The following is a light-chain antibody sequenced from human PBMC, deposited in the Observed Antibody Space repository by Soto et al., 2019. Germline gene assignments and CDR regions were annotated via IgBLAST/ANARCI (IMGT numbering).Light chain of an antibody. V-gene: IGKV3-11*01. J-gene: IGKJ5*01. CDR2: GAS. CDR1: QSVNIY. Sequence: EIVMTQSPATLSVSPGERATLYCRASQSVNIYLAWYQQKPGQAPRLLIFGASYRATGIPARFSGSGSGTEFNLTISSLEPEDFAVYYCQQRSNWPPITFGQGTRLENK. CDR3: QQRSNWPPIT.